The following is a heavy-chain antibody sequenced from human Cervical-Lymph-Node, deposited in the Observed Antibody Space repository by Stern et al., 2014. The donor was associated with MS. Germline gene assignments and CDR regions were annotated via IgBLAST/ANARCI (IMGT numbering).Heavy chain of an antibody. D-gene: IGHD2-8*02. Sequence: VQLEESGPGLVKPSETLSLTCAVSGDSISSYTHYWAWIRQPPGKGLEWIGSVYYSGATYYTPSLKSPVTISVDTSKNHFSLGLNSVTAADTAVYYCAKHACTGAACPFDLWGQGTLVTVSS. CDR3: AKHACTGAACPFDL. CDR1: GDSISSYTHY. J-gene: IGHJ4*02. V-gene: IGHV4-39*01. CDR2: VYYSGAT.